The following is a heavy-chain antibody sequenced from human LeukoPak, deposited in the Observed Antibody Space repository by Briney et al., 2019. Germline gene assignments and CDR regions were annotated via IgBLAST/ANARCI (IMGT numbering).Heavy chain of an antibody. V-gene: IGHV1-18*01. CDR2: ISAYNGNT. Sequence: ASVKVSCKASGYTFTSYGISWVRQATGQGLEWMGWISAYNGNTNYAQKLQGRVTMTTDTSTSTAYMELRSLRSDDTAVYYCAKVEMATIAVNWFDPWGQGTLVTVSS. CDR1: GYTFTSYG. D-gene: IGHD5-24*01. CDR3: AKVEMATIAVNWFDP. J-gene: IGHJ5*02.